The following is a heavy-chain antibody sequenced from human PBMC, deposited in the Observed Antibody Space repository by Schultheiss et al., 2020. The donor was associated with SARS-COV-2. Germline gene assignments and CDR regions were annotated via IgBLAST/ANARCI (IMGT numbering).Heavy chain of an antibody. J-gene: IGHJ6*02. CDR1: GGSISSSNW. CDR3: ARLYSSSSSMDYYYYGMDV. V-gene: IGHV4-4*02. D-gene: IGHD6-6*01. Sequence: SETLFLTCAVSGGSISSSNWWSWVRQPPGKGLEWIGEIYHSGSTYYNPSLKSRVTISVDTSKNQFSLKLSSVTAADTAVYYCARLYSSSSSMDYYYYGMDVWGQGTTVTVS. CDR2: IYHSGST.